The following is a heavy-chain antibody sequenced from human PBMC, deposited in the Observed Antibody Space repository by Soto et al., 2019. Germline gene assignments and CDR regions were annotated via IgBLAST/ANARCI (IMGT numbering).Heavy chain of an antibody. D-gene: IGHD3-10*01. CDR3: GKDAYYYGSGSLDF. CDR2: ISYDGSNK. CDR1: GVTFGSYG. V-gene: IGHV3-30*18. Sequence: VGSLRLSCAASGVTFGSYGMHWVRQTPGKGLEWVAVISYDGSNKYYADSVKGRFTISRDNSKNTLYLQMNSLRAEDTAVYYCGKDAYYYGSGSLDFWGQGTLVNVSS. J-gene: IGHJ4*02.